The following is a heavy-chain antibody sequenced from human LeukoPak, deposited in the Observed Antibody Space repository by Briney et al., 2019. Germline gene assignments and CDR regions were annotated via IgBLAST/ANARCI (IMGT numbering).Heavy chain of an antibody. CDR3: ASWISGNYQYFQH. D-gene: IGHD1-26*01. V-gene: IGHV4-59*01. J-gene: IGHJ1*01. Sequence: SETLSLTCIVSGGSISSYSCSWIRLPPGKGLEWIGYIYYDGSTNYNPSLKSRVAISVDTSKNQFSLKLSSVTPADTAVYYCASWISGNYQYFQHWGQGTLVTVSS. CDR2: IYYDGST. CDR1: GGSISSYS.